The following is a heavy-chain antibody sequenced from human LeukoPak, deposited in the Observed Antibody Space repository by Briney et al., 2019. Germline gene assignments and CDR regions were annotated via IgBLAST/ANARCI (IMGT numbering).Heavy chain of an antibody. CDR1: GGTFSSYA. D-gene: IGHD3-3*01. Sequence: SVKVSCKASGGTFSSYAISWVRQAPGQGLEWMGGIIPIFGTANYAQKFQGRVAITADESTSTAYMELSSLRSEDTAVYYCATHPVLGVVHLYYYYYYMDVWGKGTTVTVSS. V-gene: IGHV1-69*13. CDR3: ATHPVLGVVHLYYYYYYMDV. CDR2: IIPIFGTA. J-gene: IGHJ6*03.